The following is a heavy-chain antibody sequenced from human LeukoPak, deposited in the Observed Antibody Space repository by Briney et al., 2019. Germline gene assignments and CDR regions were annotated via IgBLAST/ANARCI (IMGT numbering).Heavy chain of an antibody. Sequence: GGSLRLSCAASGFTFSSYSMNWVRQAPGKGLEWVSSISSSSGYIYYADSVKGRFTISRDNAKNSLYLQMNSLRAEDTAVYYCARVGDYWGQGTLVTVSS. J-gene: IGHJ4*02. V-gene: IGHV3-21*01. CDR1: GFTFSSYS. CDR3: ARVGDY. CDR2: ISSSSGYI.